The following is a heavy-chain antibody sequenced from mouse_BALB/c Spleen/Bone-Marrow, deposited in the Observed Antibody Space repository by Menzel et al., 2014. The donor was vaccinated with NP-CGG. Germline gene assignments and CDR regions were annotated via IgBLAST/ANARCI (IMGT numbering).Heavy chain of an antibody. CDR2: ILPGSGST. V-gene: IGHV1-9*01. D-gene: IGHD5-1*01. J-gene: IGHJ3*01. CDR3: ARKGTSPAWFAY. Sequence: QVQLQQSGAELMKPGASVKISCKATGYTFCSYWIEWVKQRPGHGLEWIGEILPGSGSTNYNEKFKGKATFTADTSSNPPSMKPRGLTFGNSPVYYCARKGTSPAWFAYWGQGTLVTVSA. CDR1: GYTFCSYW.